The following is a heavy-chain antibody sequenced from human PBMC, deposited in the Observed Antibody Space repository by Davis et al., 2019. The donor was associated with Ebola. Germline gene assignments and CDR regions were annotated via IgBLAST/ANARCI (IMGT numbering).Heavy chain of an antibody. CDR1: GFTFSSYW. Sequence: GESLKISCAASGFTFSSYWMSWVRQAQGKGLEWVANIKQDGSEKYYVDSVKGRFTISRDNAKNSLYLQMNSLRAEDTAVYYCARVRRFTAMAHFDYWGQGTLVTVSS. D-gene: IGHD5-18*01. J-gene: IGHJ4*02. CDR2: IKQDGSEK. CDR3: ARVRRFTAMAHFDY. V-gene: IGHV3-7*01.